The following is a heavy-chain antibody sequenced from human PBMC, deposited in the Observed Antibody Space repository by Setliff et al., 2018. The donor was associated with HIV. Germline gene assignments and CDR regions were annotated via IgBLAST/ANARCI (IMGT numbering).Heavy chain of an antibody. Sequence: SVKVSCKASGYSFSSYGVSWVRQAPGQGLEWVGGIIPMFGSTTYAQKFYGRVTITADESTDTVEMELTSLTSEDTAMYYCARDDHYYDMGSIYSDWYFDVWGPATQVTVSS. J-gene: IGHJ2*01. CDR3: ARDDHYYDMGSIYSDWYFDV. D-gene: IGHD3-22*01. CDR1: GYSFSSYG. V-gene: IGHV1-69*13. CDR2: IIPMFGST.